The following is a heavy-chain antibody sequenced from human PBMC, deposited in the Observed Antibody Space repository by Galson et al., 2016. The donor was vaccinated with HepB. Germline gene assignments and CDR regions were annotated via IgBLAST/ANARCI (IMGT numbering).Heavy chain of an antibody. CDR3: ARSTGYGFVPFDY. CDR2: IYWDDDK. Sequence: PALVKPTQTLTLTCTSSGFSFDTRGVGVGWIRQPPGKALEWLAHIYWDDDKRHRPSLKTRLTIPKHPSKNQVVLTMTNMDPVDTATYYCARSTGYGFVPFDYWGQGTLVTVSA. V-gene: IGHV2-5*02. CDR1: GFSFDTRGVG. D-gene: IGHD5-18*01. J-gene: IGHJ4*02.